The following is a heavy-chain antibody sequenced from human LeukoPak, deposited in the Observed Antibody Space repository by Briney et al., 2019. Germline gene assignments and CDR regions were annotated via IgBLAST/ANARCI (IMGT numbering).Heavy chain of an antibody. CDR1: GYSFTSYW. CDR2: IYPGDSDT. Sequence: GESLKISCKGSGYSFTSYWIGWVRQMPGKGLEWMGIIYPGDSDTRYSPSFQGQVTISADKSISTAYLQWSSLKASDTAMYYCARRHCSSTSCYTWIDYWGQGTLVTVSS. J-gene: IGHJ4*02. CDR3: ARRHCSSTSCYTWIDY. V-gene: IGHV5-51*01. D-gene: IGHD2-2*02.